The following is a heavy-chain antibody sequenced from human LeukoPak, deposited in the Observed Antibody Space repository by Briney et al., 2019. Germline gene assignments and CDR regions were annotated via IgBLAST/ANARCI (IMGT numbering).Heavy chain of an antibody. CDR3: ARQQLQLWYD. CDR1: GFTFSTYA. V-gene: IGHV3-23*01. J-gene: IGHJ4*02. CDR2: ITGSGGNT. D-gene: IGHD5-18*01. Sequence: GGSLRLSCAASGFTFSTYAMSWVRQAPGKGLEWVSAITGSGGNTYYADSVKGRFTISRDNSKNTLYLQMNSLRAEDTAVYYCARQQLQLWYDWGQGTLVTVSS.